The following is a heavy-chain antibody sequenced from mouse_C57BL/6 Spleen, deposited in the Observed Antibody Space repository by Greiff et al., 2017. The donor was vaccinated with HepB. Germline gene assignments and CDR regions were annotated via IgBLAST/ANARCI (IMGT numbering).Heavy chain of an antibody. CDR3: ARGRNYYGSSYEVFVFAY. CDR2: IDPSDSET. CDR1: GYTFTSYW. D-gene: IGHD1-1*01. V-gene: IGHV1-52*01. J-gene: IGHJ3*01. Sequence: QVQLQQPGAELVRPGSSVKLSCKASGYTFTSYWMHWVKQRPIQGLEWIGNIDPSDSETHYNQKFKDKATLTVDKSSSTAYMQLSSLTSEDSAVYYCARGRNYYGSSYEVFVFAYWGQGTLVTVSA.